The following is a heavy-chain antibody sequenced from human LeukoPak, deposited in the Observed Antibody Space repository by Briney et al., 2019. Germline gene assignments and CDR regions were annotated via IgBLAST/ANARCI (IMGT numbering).Heavy chain of an antibody. CDR1: GFTFSSYA. CDR2: ISAGGDTI. J-gene: IGHJ4*02. V-gene: IGHV3-23*01. CDR3: AKGGGYRSPFDY. D-gene: IGHD5-18*01. Sequence: GGSLRLSCAASGFTFSSYAMSWVRQAPGKGPEWVSSISAGGDTIFYADSVKGRFTISRDNSKNTLYLQMNSLRAEDTAVYLCAKGGGYRSPFDYWGQGTLVTVSS.